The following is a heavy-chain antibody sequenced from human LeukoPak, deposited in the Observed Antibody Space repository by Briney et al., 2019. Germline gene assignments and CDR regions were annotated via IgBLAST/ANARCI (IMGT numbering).Heavy chain of an antibody. CDR3: AKEEDENGDYDGDY. J-gene: IGHJ4*02. CDR1: GFTFSSYA. D-gene: IGHD4-17*01. V-gene: IGHV3-23*01. Sequence: PGGSLRLSCAASGFTFSSYAMSWVRQAPGKGLEWVSAISGSGGSTYYADSVKGRFTISRDNSKNTRYLQMNSLRAEDTAVYYCAKEEDENGDYDGDYWGQGTLVTVSS. CDR2: ISGSGGST.